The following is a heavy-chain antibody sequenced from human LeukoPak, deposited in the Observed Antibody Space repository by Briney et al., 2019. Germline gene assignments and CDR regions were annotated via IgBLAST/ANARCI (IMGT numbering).Heavy chain of an antibody. Sequence: AASVKVSCKASGYTFTGYYMHWVRQAPGQGLEWMGWINPNSGGTNYAQKFQGRVTMTRDTSTSTVYMELSSLRSEDTAVYYCARGAGYYDSSGYQEGFDYWGQGTLVTVSS. D-gene: IGHD3-22*01. CDR3: ARGAGYYDSSGYQEGFDY. V-gene: IGHV1-2*02. J-gene: IGHJ4*02. CDR1: GYTFTGYY. CDR2: INPNSGGT.